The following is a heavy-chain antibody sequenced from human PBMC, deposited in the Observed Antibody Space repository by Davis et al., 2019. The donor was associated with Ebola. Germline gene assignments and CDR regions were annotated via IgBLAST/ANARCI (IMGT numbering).Heavy chain of an antibody. CDR1: GVSITTHF. Sequence: PSETLSLTCTVSGVSITTHFWSWIRQPPGKGLEWIGFIHHGGGANSNPSLKRRFTFSIDTSKSQVSLKLTSVTAAYTAVYYCARDTRPCGNDCYDDTFDMWGQGTMVSVSS. CDR2: IHHGGGA. D-gene: IGHD2-21*01. V-gene: IGHV4-59*11. J-gene: IGHJ3*02. CDR3: ARDTRPCGNDCYDDTFDM.